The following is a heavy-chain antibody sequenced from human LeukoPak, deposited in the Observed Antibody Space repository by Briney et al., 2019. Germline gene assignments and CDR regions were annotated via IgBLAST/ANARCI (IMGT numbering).Heavy chain of an antibody. CDR3: ARGIAAAVNIDY. CDR2: ISAYSGNT. D-gene: IGHD6-13*01. J-gene: IGHJ4*02. CDR1: GYTFTSYG. V-gene: IGHV1-18*01. Sequence: ASVKVSRKASGYTFTSYGISWVRQAPGQGLEWMGWISAYSGNTNYAQKFQGRVTMTRDTSTSTVYMELSSLRSEDTAVYYCARGIAAAVNIDYWGQGTLVTVSS.